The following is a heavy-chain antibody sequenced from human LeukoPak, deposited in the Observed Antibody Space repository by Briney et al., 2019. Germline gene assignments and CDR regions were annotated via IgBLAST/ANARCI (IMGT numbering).Heavy chain of an antibody. Sequence: GGSLRLSCAASGFTFSSYGMHWVREAPGKGLEWVAVIWYDGSNKYYADSVKGRFTISRDNSKNTLYLQMNSLRAEDTAVYYCARGPKPVSFFSDYWGQGTPVTVSS. CDR3: ARGPKPVSFFSDY. V-gene: IGHV3-33*01. J-gene: IGHJ4*02. CDR1: GFTFSSYG. CDR2: IWYDGSNK. D-gene: IGHD4-11*01.